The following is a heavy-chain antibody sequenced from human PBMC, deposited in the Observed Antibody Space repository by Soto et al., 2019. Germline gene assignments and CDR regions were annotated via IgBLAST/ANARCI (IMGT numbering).Heavy chain of an antibody. CDR2: ISYDGSNK. CDR3: ATTTWIQLWLAIDY. V-gene: IGHV3-30*03. D-gene: IGHD5-18*01. Sequence: QVQLVESGGGVVQPGRSLRLSCAASGFTFSSYGMHWVRQAPGKGLEWVAVISYDGSNKYYADSVQGRFTISRDNTKNTLYLQMNSMRAEDTAVYYCATTTWIQLWLAIDYWGQGTLVTVSS. J-gene: IGHJ4*02. CDR1: GFTFSSYG.